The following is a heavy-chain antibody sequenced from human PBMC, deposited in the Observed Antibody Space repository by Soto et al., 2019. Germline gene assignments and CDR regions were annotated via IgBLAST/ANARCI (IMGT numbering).Heavy chain of an antibody. CDR2: IIPILGIA. CDR1: GGTFSSYT. D-gene: IGHD6-13*01. Sequence: ASVKVSCKASGGTFSSYTISWVRQAPGQGLEWMGRIIPILGIANYAQKFQGRVTITADKSTSTAYMELSSLRSEDTAVYYCAREGVDSSSWYHPRYYYGMDVWGQGTTVTVSS. V-gene: IGHV1-69*04. CDR3: AREGVDSSSWYHPRYYYGMDV. J-gene: IGHJ6*02.